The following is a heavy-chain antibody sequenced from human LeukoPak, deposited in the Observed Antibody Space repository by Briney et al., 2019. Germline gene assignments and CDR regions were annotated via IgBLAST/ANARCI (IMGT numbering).Heavy chain of an antibody. CDR2: TYYRSKWYN. CDR3: ARDRYYGSGSYYPPPSYNWFDP. CDR1: GDSVSSNSAA. Sequence: SQTLSLTCGISGDSVSSNSAAWNWIRQSPSRGLEWLGRTYYRSKWYNDYAVSVKSRITINPDTSKNQFSLQLNSVTPEDTAVYYCARDRYYGSGSYYPPPSYNWFDPWGQGTLVTVSS. J-gene: IGHJ5*02. D-gene: IGHD3-10*01. V-gene: IGHV6-1*01.